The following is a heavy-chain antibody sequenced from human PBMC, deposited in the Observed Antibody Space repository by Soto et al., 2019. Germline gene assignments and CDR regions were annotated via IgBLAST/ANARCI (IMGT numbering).Heavy chain of an antibody. Sequence: PSETLSLTSSVSGGSISSSSYSWGWIRQPPGKGLERIGTIYYSGSTHYNPSLEGRVAISADTPNNQLSLRLSSVTAADTAVYYCGRQPGHCGSTTCFGYYSVDVWGQGTTVTVSS. D-gene: IGHD2-2*01. J-gene: IGHJ6*02. CDR1: GGSISSSSYS. CDR3: GRQPGHCGSTTCFGYYSVDV. CDR2: IYYSGST. V-gene: IGHV4-39*01.